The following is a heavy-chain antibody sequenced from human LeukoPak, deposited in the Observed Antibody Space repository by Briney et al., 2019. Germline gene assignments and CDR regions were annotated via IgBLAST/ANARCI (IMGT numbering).Heavy chain of an antibody. Sequence: GGSLRLSCAATGFTLSSYWMSWVRQAPGKGLEWVSVIWYDGSKKYYADSVKGRFTISRDNSKNTLDLQMDSLRAEDTAVYYCARMSGSHIDYWGQGTLVTVSS. CDR3: ARMSGSHIDY. CDR2: IWYDGSKK. D-gene: IGHD1-26*01. CDR1: GFTLSSYW. V-gene: IGHV3-33*08. J-gene: IGHJ4*02.